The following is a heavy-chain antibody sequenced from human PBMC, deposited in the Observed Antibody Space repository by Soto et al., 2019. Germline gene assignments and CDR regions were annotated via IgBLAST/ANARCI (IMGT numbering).Heavy chain of an antibody. J-gene: IGHJ3*02. D-gene: IGHD3-3*01. V-gene: IGHV3-11*01. CDR1: GFTFSYYY. CDR2: ISSSGSTI. CDR3: ARSVVYYDFWSGYSHAFDI. Sequence: GALRLSCAASGFTFSYYYMSCIRQAQGKGLEWVSYISSSGSTIYYADSVKGRFTISRDNAKNSLYLQMNSLRAEDTAVYYCARSVVYYDFWSGYSHAFDIWGQGTMVTVSS.